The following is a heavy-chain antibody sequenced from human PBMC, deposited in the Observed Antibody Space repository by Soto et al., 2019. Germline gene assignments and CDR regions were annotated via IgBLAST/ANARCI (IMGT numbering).Heavy chain of an antibody. CDR2: INHSGST. J-gene: IGHJ3*02. CDR3: ASSLEWLLLGAFDI. CDR1: GGSFSGYY. Sequence: SETLSLTCAVYGGSFSGYYWSWIRQPPGKGLEWIGEINHSGSTNYNPSLKSRVTISVDTSKNQLSLKLSSVTAADTAVYYCASSLEWLLLGAFDIWGQGTMVTVSS. V-gene: IGHV4-34*01. D-gene: IGHD3-3*01.